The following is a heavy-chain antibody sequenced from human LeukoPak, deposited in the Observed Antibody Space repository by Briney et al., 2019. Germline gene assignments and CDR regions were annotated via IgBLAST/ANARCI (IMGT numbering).Heavy chain of an antibody. V-gene: IGHV5-10-1*01. D-gene: IGHD6-13*01. CDR2: IDPSDSYT. J-gene: IGHJ4*02. Sequence: GESLKISCKGSGYSFTSYWITWVRQIPGKDLEWMGRIDPSDSYTNYSPSFQGHVTISVDKSISTAYLQWSSLKASDTAMYYCARRDRYSWYSFDYWGQGTLVTVSS. CDR1: GYSFTSYW. CDR3: ARRDRYSWYSFDY.